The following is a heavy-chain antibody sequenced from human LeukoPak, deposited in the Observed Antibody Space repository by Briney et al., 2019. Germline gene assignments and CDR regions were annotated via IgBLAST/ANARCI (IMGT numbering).Heavy chain of an antibody. Sequence: GGSLRLSCAASGFTFSSYSMNWVRQAPGKGLEWVSSISSSSSYIYYADSVKGRFTISRDNAKNSLYLQMNSLRAEDTAVYYCACIAVAGTGSDYWGQGTPVTVSS. CDR3: ACIAVAGTGSDY. CDR1: GFTFSSYS. V-gene: IGHV3-21*01. J-gene: IGHJ4*02. CDR2: ISSSSSYI. D-gene: IGHD6-19*01.